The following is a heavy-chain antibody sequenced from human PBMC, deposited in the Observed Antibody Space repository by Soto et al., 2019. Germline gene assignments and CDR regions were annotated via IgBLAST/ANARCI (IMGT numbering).Heavy chain of an antibody. CDR1: GYTLTELS. V-gene: IGHV1-24*01. Sequence: QVQLVQSGAEVKKPGASVKVSCKVSGYTLTELSMHWVRQAPGKGLEWMGGFDPEDGETIYAQKFQGRVTMTEDTSTDTADMELSSLRSEDTAVYYCATDLGRAAAGTRSGDYWGQGTLVTVSS. CDR2: FDPEDGET. J-gene: IGHJ4*02. D-gene: IGHD6-13*01. CDR3: ATDLGRAAAGTRSGDY.